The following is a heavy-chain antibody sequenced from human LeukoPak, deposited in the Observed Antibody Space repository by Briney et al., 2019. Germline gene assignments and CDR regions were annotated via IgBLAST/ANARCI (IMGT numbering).Heavy chain of an antibody. V-gene: IGHV4-39*01. D-gene: IGHD6-19*01. CDR3: ARRKSGAVAVDY. CDR2: IYYSGST. J-gene: IGHJ4*02. CDR1: GFTVSSNY. Sequence: TGGSLRLSCAASGFTVSSNYMSWVRQPPGKGLEWIGSIYYSGSTYYNPSLKSRVTISVDTSKNQFSLKMSSVTAADTAVYYCARRKSGAVAVDYWGQGTLITVSS.